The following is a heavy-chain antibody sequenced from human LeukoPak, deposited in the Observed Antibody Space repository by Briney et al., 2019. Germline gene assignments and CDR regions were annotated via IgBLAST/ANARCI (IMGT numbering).Heavy chain of an antibody. J-gene: IGHJ4*02. Sequence: SEXXSLTCTVSGYSISSGYYWGWIRQPPGKGLEWIGSIYHSGSTYYNPSLKRRVTISVDTSKNQFSLKLSSVTAADTAVYYCARSFIVVVPAAPDYWGQGTLVTVSS. CDR3: ARSFIVVVPAAPDY. CDR2: IYHSGST. D-gene: IGHD2-2*01. V-gene: IGHV4-38-2*02. CDR1: GYSISSGYY.